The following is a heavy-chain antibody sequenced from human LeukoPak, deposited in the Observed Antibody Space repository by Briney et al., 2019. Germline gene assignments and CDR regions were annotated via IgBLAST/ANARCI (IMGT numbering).Heavy chain of an antibody. Sequence: PGGSLRLSCTASGFTFSSYAMSWVRQAPGKGLGWVSTVTVSGGGTYYGDSVKGRFTISRDNSKNTLYLQMNSLRAEDTAVYYCAKRAARPAYYFDFWGQGTLVTISS. CDR2: VTVSGGGT. D-gene: IGHD6-6*01. J-gene: IGHJ4*02. V-gene: IGHV3-23*01. CDR1: GFTFSSYA. CDR3: AKRAARPAYYFDF.